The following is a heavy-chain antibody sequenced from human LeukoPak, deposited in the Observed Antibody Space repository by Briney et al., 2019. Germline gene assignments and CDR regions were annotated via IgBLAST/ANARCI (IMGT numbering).Heavy chain of an antibody. J-gene: IGHJ5*02. CDR1: GGTLSRYA. CDR3: ARDVRHRYCSSTSCYRGWFDP. V-gene: IGHV1-69*13. CDR2: TIPIFGTA. Sequence: SVTVSCKASGGTLSRYAISWVRQAPGQGLEWMGGTIPIFGTANYAQKFQGRVTITADESTSTAYMELSSLRSEDTAVYYCARDVRHRYCSSTSCYRGWFDPWGQGTLVTVSS. D-gene: IGHD2-2*01.